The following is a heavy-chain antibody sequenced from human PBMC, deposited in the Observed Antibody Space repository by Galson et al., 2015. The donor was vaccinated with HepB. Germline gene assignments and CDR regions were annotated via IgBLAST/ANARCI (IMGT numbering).Heavy chain of an antibody. Sequence: SLRLSCAASGFTFSSYNMHWVRQAPGKGLEWVSSISDSTSYIYYADSAKGRSTISRDNAKNSLYLQMNSLRAEDTAVYYCAREGSSWYKSPYDWYFDLWGRGTLVTVSS. CDR3: AREGSSWYKSPYDWYFDL. J-gene: IGHJ2*01. CDR1: GFTFSSYN. CDR2: ISDSTSYI. V-gene: IGHV3-21*01. D-gene: IGHD6-13*01.